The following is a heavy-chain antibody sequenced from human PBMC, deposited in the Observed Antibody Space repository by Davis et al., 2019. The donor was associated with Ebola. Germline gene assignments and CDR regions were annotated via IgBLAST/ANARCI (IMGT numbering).Heavy chain of an antibody. J-gene: IGHJ6*02. V-gene: IGHV3-23*01. CDR2: ISGSGGST. CDR3: AKNKGGNLPYYGMDV. D-gene: IGHD4-23*01. Sequence: GESLKISCAASGFTFSSYAMSWVRQAPGKGLEWVSAISGSGGSTYYADSVKGRFTISRDNSKNTLYLQMNSLRAEDTAVYYCAKNKGGNLPYYGMDVWGQGTTVTVSS. CDR1: GFTFSSYA.